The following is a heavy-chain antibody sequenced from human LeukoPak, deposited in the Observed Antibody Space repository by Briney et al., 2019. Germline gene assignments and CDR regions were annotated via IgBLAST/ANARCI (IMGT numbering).Heavy chain of an antibody. CDR3: AKDMDSSGWYAY. CDR2: ISGDGAST. Sequence: GGSLRLSCAASGLTFDYYAMHWVRQTPGKGLEWVSLISGDGASTYYADSVKGRFTISRDNNINSLYLQMNSLRTGDTALYYCAKDMDSSGWYAYWGQGTLVTVSS. J-gene: IGHJ4*02. CDR1: GLTFDYYA. D-gene: IGHD6-19*01. V-gene: IGHV3-43*02.